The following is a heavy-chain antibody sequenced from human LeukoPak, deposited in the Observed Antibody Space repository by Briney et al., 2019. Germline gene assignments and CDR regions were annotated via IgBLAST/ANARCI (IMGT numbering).Heavy chain of an antibody. CDR3: ARDGYDYVWGSPTRDFDY. V-gene: IGHV3-21*01. J-gene: IGHJ4*02. CDR2: ISSSSSYI. Sequence: GGSLRLSCAASGFTVSGNYMSWVRQAPGKGLEWVSSISSSSSYIYYADSVKGRFTISRDNAKNSLYLQMNSLRAEDTAVYYCARDGYDYVWGSPTRDFDYWGQGTLVTVSS. CDR1: GFTVSGNY. D-gene: IGHD3-16*01.